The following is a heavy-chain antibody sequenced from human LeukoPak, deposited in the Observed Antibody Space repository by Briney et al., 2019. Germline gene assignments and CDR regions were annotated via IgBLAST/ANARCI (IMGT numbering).Heavy chain of an antibody. CDR3: ARSAAYGGNSEGDY. CDR2: ISSCNSYI. CDR1: GCTFISYS. J-gene: IGHJ4*02. D-gene: IGHD4-23*01. V-gene: IGHV3-21*01. Sequence: LRLFCAASGCTFISYSMNWVRQAPGQGLEWVSSISSCNSYIYYADPAKGRLTISRENAKNSLYLQMNSLRAEDTAVYYCARSAAYGGNSEGDYWGQGTLVTVSS.